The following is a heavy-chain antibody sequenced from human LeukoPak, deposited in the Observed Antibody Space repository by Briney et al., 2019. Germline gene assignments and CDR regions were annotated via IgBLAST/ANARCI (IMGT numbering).Heavy chain of an antibody. V-gene: IGHV1-3*03. Sequence: ASVKVSCKASGYTFTSYAMHWVRQAPGQRLEWMGWINAGNGNTKYSQEFQGRVTITRDTSASTAYMELSSLRSEDMAVYYCARETYYDSSGLLDYWGQGTLVTVSS. J-gene: IGHJ4*02. D-gene: IGHD3-22*01. CDR1: GYTFTSYA. CDR2: INAGNGNT. CDR3: ARETYYDSSGLLDY.